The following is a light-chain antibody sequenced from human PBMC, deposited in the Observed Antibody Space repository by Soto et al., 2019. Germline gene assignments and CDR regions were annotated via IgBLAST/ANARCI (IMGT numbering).Light chain of an antibody. CDR1: QSISIW. J-gene: IGKJ1*01. CDR3: QQYNTYAWT. V-gene: IGKV1-5*03. CDR2: RAS. Sequence: DIPMTQSPSTLSASVGDRVTITCRASQSISIWLAWYQQKPGKAPKLLIYRASSLESGVPSRFSGSPSGTEFTLTISSLQPDDFATYYCQQYNTYAWTFGQGTKVEIK.